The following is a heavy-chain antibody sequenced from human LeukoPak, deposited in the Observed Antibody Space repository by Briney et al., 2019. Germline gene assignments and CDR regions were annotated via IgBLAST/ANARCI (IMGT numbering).Heavy chain of an antibody. J-gene: IGHJ3*02. V-gene: IGHV1-46*01. D-gene: IGHD6-19*01. Sequence: ASVKVSCKASGYTFTSYYMHWVRQAPGQGLEWMGIINPSGGSTSYAQKFQGRATMTRDTSTSTVYMELSSLRSEDTAVYYCARGQWVAVETGAFDIWGQGTMVTVSS. CDR3: ARGQWVAVETGAFDI. CDR1: GYTFTSYY. CDR2: INPSGGST.